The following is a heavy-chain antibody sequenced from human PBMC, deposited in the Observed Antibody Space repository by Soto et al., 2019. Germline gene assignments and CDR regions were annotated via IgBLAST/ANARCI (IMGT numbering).Heavy chain of an antibody. Sequence: GGSLRLYCAASGFTFRSYGMHWVRQAPGKGLEWVAVIWYDGSNKYYADSVKGRFTISRDNSKNTLYLQMNSLRAEDTAVYYCARTYSSGWYRITPVYWGQGTLVTVSS. D-gene: IGHD6-19*01. J-gene: IGHJ4*02. V-gene: IGHV3-30*19. CDR1: GFTFRSYG. CDR3: ARTYSSGWYRITPVY. CDR2: IWYDGSNK.